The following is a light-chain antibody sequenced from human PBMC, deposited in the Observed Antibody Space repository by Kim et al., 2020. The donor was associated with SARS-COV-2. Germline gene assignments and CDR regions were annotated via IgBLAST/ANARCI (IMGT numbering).Light chain of an antibody. CDR2: GAS. CDR3: HQYAGAPWT. V-gene: IGKV3-20*01. Sequence: PGEEATLSCRAGKRISSNVVWTQHKPGRAARHLIYGASSRATGVADRFSGSGSGTEFTLTIYRLEPEDFAVYYCHQYAGAPWTLGQGTKVDIK. CDR1: KRISSN. J-gene: IGKJ1*01.